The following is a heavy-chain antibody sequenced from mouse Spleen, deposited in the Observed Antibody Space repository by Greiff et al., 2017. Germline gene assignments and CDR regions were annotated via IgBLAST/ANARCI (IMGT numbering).Heavy chain of an antibody. V-gene: IGHV5-6*02. CDR2: ISSGGSYT. CDR1: GFTFSSYG. J-gene: IGHJ3*01. D-gene: IGHD2-10*02. CDR3: ARQGYGNYGAY. Sequence: EVMLVESGGDLVKPGGSLKLSCAASGFTFSSYGMSWVRQTPDKRLEWVATISSGGSYTYYPDSVKGRFTISRDNAKNTLYLQMSSLKSEDTAMYYCARQGYGNYGAYWGQGTLVTVSA.